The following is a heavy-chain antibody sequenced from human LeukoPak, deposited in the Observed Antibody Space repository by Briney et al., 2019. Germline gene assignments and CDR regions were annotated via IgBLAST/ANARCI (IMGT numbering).Heavy chain of an antibody. CDR1: GYTFTSSG. Sequence: ASVKVSCKASGYTFTSSGIRWVRQAPGQGLEWMGWISAYNGNTNYAQKLQGRVTMTTDTSTSTAYMELRSLRSDDTAVYYCARSYMITFGEVRFEGFDYWGQGTLVTVSS. D-gene: IGHD3-16*01. CDR3: ARSYMITFGEVRFEGFDY. J-gene: IGHJ4*02. CDR2: ISAYNGNT. V-gene: IGHV1-18*01.